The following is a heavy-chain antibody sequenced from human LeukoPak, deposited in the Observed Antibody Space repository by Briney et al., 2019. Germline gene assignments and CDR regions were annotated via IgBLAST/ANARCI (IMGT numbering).Heavy chain of an antibody. CDR1: GFTFSSYA. V-gene: IGHV3-53*01. Sequence: PGGSLRLSCAASGFTFSSYAMRWGRQGPGKGLEWVSVIYSGGSTYYADSVKGRFTISRDNFKNTLYLQMSSLRVEDTAVYYCARDAVAGTFVDYWGQGTLVTVSS. CDR3: ARDAVAGTFVDY. D-gene: IGHD6-19*01. J-gene: IGHJ4*02. CDR2: IYSGGST.